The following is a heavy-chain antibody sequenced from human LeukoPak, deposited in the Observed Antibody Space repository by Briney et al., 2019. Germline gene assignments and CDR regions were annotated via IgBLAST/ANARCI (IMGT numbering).Heavy chain of an antibody. J-gene: IGHJ3*02. CDR2: IYYSGST. Sequence: SETLSLTCTVSGGSVSSGDYYWSWSRQPPGKGLEWIGYIYYSGSTYYNPSLKSRVTISVDTSKNQFSLKLSSVTAADTAVYYCARVTITSAFDIWGQGTVVTASS. CDR3: ARVTITSAFDI. CDR1: GGSVSSGDYY. D-gene: IGHD4/OR15-4a*01. V-gene: IGHV4-30-4*01.